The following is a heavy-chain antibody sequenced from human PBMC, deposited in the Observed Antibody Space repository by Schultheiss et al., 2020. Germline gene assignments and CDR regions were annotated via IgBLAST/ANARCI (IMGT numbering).Heavy chain of an antibody. CDR1: GYTFTRYD. D-gene: IGHD3-10*01. CDR3: ARDRGSGSYQSWFDP. J-gene: IGHJ5*02. Sequence: ASVKVSCKASGYTFTRYDINWVRQATGQGLEWMGWMNPNSGNTGYAQKFQGKVTMTRNTSISTAYMELSSLRSEDTAVYYCARDRGSGSYQSWFDPWGQGTLVTVSS. CDR2: MNPNSGNT. V-gene: IGHV1-8*01.